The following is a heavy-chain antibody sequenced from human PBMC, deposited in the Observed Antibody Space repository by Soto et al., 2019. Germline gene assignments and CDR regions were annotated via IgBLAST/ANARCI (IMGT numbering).Heavy chain of an antibody. CDR2: VSIGGST. CDR3: AKPRDAVGHFDY. J-gene: IGHJ4*02. Sequence: DVQLLESGGGLVQPEGSLRLSCAASGFTFSSYAMGWVRQGPGKGLEWVAVVSIGGSTHYADSGRGRLTISRDNSTNPPSLQINSLTAENTAVYLCAKPRDAVGHFDYGCQGALVTVSS. D-gene: IGHD2-2*01. CDR1: GFTFSSYA. V-gene: IGHV3-23*01.